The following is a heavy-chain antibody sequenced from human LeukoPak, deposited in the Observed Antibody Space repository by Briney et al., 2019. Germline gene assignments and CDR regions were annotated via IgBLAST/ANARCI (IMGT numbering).Heavy chain of an antibody. J-gene: IGHJ4*02. CDR1: GFTFSSCG. V-gene: IGHV3-30*02. CDR3: ARNGEYCSSTSCGDY. CDR2: IRYVGSDK. Sequence: GGSLRLSCAASGFTFSSCGMHWVRQAPGKGLELVAFIRYVGSDKYYADSVKGRFTISRDNSKNTLYLQMNSLRAEDTAVYYCARNGEYCSSTSCGDYWGQGTLVTVSS. D-gene: IGHD2-2*01.